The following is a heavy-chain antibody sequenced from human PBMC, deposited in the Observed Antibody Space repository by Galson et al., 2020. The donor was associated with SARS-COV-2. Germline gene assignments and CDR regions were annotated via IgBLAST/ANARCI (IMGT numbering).Heavy chain of an antibody. CDR3: ARGSALRGCGMEV. CDR1: GGSISSGGYS. J-gene: IGHJ6*02. CDR2: IYHSGST. Sequence: SETLSLTCAVSGGSISSGGYSWSWIRQPPGKGLEWIGYIYHSGSTYYNPSLKSRVTISVDRSKNQFSLKMSSVTAADTAVYYCARGSALRGCGMEVWGQGTTVTVSS. D-gene: IGHD4-17*01. V-gene: IGHV4-30-2*01.